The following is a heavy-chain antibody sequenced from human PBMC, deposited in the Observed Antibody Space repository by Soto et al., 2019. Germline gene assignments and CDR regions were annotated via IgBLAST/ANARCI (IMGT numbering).Heavy chain of an antibody. V-gene: IGHV1-46*01. Sequence: ASVKVSCKAPRDTFTSYYINWVRQAPGQGLEWMGVINPHFGSTAYAQKFKGRVTLTRDTSASTVYMEVSSLTSEDTAMYYCARSSGGNFGIIIEGTNWFARWGHGTMVNVSP. D-gene: IGHD1-26*01. CDR3: ARSSGGNFGIIIEGTNWFAR. CDR2: INPHFGST. CDR1: RDTFTSYY. J-gene: IGHJ5*02.